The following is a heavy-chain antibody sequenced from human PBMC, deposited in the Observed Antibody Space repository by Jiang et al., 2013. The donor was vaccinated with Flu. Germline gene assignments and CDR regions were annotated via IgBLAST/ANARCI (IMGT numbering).Heavy chain of an antibody. J-gene: IGHJ4*02. CDR3: ARAFHASSGWYTLDY. CDR2: IYHSGST. CDR1: GYSISSGYY. V-gene: IGHV4-38-2*02. D-gene: IGHD6-19*01. Sequence: GLLKPSETLSLTCTVSGYSISSGYYWGWIRQPPGKGLEWIGSIYHSGSTYYNPSLKSRVTISLDTSKNQFSLKLSSVTAADTAVYYCARAFHASSGWYTLDYWGQGTLVTVSS.